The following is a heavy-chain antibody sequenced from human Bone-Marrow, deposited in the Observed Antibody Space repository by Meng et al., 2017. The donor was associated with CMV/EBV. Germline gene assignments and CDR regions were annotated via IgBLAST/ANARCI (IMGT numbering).Heavy chain of an antibody. Sequence: RLRESGPGLVKPSETLSLTCTVSGGSISSYYWSWIRQPAGKGLEWIGRIYTSGSTNYNPSLKSRVTMSVDTSKNQFSLKLSSVTAADTAVYYCARGDLAPLDETYYFDYWGQGTLVTVSS. D-gene: IGHD2-21*02. V-gene: IGHV4-4*07. CDR3: ARGDLAPLDETYYFDY. J-gene: IGHJ4*02. CDR1: GGSISSYY. CDR2: IYTSGST.